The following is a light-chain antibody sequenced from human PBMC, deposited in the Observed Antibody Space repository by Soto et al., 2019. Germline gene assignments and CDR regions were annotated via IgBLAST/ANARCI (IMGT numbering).Light chain of an antibody. V-gene: IGLV2-14*03. CDR3: TSYTSSRTYV. Sequence: QSALTQPASVSGSPGQSITVSCTGTSSDVGAYNYVSWYQQHPGTAPKLMIYDVSNRPSGVSNRFSGSKSGNTASLTISGLQAEDEADYYCTSYTSSRTYVFGTGTKVTVL. CDR1: SSDVGAYNY. J-gene: IGLJ1*01. CDR2: DVS.